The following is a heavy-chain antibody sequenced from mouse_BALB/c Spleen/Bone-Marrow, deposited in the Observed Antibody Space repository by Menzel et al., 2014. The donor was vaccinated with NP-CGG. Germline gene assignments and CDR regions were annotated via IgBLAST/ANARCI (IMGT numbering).Heavy chain of an antibody. J-gene: IGHJ2*01. CDR1: GYTFTSYW. CDR3: ARHYRSYFDY. D-gene: IGHD2-14*01. Sequence: VQLQQSGAELAKPGASVKMSCKASGYTFTSYWMHWVKQRPGQGLEWIGYINPSTGYTEYNQKFKDKATLTADKSSSTAYMQLSSLTSEDSAVYYCARHYRSYFDYWGQGTTLIVSS. V-gene: IGHV1-7*01. CDR2: INPSTGYT.